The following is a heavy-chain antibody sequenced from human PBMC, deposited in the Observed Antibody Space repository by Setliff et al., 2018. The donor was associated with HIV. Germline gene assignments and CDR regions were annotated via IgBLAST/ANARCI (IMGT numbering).Heavy chain of an antibody. V-gene: IGHV1-3*03. D-gene: IGHD7-27*01. Sequence: ASVKVSCKASGYTFTNYAMHWVRQAPGQRLEWMGWINAGNGNTKYSQEFQGRVTITSDTSASTAYLELSSLKSEDMAVYYCARVKTGGPLYFDHWGQGTLVTVSS. J-gene: IGHJ4*02. CDR1: GYTFTNYA. CDR3: ARVKTGGPLYFDH. CDR2: INAGNGNT.